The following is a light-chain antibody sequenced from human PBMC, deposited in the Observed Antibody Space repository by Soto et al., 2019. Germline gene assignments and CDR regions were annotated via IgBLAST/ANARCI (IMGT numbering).Light chain of an antibody. J-gene: IGLJ1*01. Sequence: QSALTQPPSASGSPGQSVTISCTGTSSDVGGYNYVSWYQQHPGKAPQLMIYVVTKRPSGVPDRFSGSKSGNTASLTVSGLQAGDEADYYCSSYAGSNNLGVFGTGTQLTVL. CDR2: VVT. CDR3: SSYAGSNNLGV. V-gene: IGLV2-8*01. CDR1: SSDVGGYNY.